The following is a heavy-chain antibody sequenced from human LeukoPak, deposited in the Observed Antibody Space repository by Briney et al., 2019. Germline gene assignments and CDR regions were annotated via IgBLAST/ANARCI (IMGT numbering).Heavy chain of an antibody. CDR2: SYHRGNA. CDR3: VRLLGDSRGYYPRSFYIDS. CDR1: GYSISSGYY. J-gene: IGHJ4*02. Sequence: SETLSLTCAVSGYSISSGYYWGWIRQAPGKGLEWIGSSYHRGNAHYKSSLNGRVAISTDTSKNHFSLTLTSVTAADTALYFCVRLLGDSRGYYPRSFYIDSWGQGILVSVSS. D-gene: IGHD3-22*01. V-gene: IGHV4-38-2*01.